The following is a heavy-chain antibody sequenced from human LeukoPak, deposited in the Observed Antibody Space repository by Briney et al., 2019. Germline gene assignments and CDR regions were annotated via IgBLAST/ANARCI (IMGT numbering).Heavy chain of an antibody. CDR2: ISGSGGST. J-gene: IGHJ4*02. V-gene: IGHV3-23*01. Sequence: TGGSLRLSCAASGFTFSSYAMSWVRQAPGKGLEWVSAISGSGGSTYYADSVKGRFTISRDNPKNTLYLQMNSLRAEDTAVYYCAKPIAVAGDTYYFDYWGQGTLVTVSS. CDR1: GFTFSSYA. D-gene: IGHD6-19*01. CDR3: AKPIAVAGDTYYFDY.